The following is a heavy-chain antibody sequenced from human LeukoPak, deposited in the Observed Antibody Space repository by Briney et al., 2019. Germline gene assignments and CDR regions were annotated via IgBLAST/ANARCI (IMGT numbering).Heavy chain of an antibody. CDR3: AKERRSGWYALSFDY. D-gene: IGHD6-19*01. Sequence: GGSLRLSCAASGFTFSSYAMSWVRQAPGKGLEWVSAISGSGGSTYYADSVKGRFTISRDNSKNTLYLRMNSLRAEDTAVYYCAKERRSGWYALSFDYWGQGTLVTVSS. J-gene: IGHJ4*02. CDR1: GFTFSSYA. CDR2: ISGSGGST. V-gene: IGHV3-23*01.